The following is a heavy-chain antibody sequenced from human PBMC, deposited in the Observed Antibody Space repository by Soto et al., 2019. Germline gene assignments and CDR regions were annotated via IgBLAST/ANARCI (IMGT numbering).Heavy chain of an antibody. CDR2: IIPILGIA. CDR1: GGTFSSYT. CDR3: ARDSYCSSTSCSFDY. J-gene: IGHJ4*02. D-gene: IGHD2-2*01. Sequence: SVKVSCKASGGTFSSYTISWVRQAPGQGLEWMGRIIPILGIANYAQKFQGRVTITADKSTSTAYMELSSLRSEDTAVYYCARDSYCSSTSCSFDYWGQGTLVTVSS. V-gene: IGHV1-69*04.